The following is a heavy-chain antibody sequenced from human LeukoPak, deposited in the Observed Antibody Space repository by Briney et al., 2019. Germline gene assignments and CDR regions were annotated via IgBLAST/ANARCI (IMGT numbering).Heavy chain of an antibody. CDR3: ASHGWVTGTTKADY. Sequence: GGSLRLSCSASGFTFSTYWMSWVRQAPGKGLEWVANIRQGGSERYYVDSVKGRFAISRDNAKNSLYLQMNSLRAEDTAVYYCASHGWVTGTTKADYWGQGTLVTVSS. CDR2: IRQGGSER. J-gene: IGHJ4*02. CDR1: GFTFSTYW. D-gene: IGHD4-17*01. V-gene: IGHV3-7*03.